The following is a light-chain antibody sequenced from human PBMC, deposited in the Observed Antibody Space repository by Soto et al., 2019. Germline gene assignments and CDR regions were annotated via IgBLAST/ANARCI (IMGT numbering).Light chain of an antibody. CDR3: QQRSNWLWT. CDR2: DAS. V-gene: IGKV3-11*01. J-gene: IGKJ1*01. Sequence: EILLTQSPATLSLSPGERATLSCRASQSVSSYLAWYQQKPGQAPRLLIYDASNRATGIPARFSGSGSGTDFTLTISSLEPEDFAVYYCQQRSNWLWTFGQGPKVEIK. CDR1: QSVSSY.